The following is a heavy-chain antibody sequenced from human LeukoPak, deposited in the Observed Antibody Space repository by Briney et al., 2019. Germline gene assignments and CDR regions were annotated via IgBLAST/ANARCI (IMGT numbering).Heavy chain of an antibody. Sequence: GGSLRLSCAASGFTFSNYAMSWVRQAPGKGLEWVSAISDSGGHTYYADSVKGRFTVSRDNSKNTLHLQMNSLRVEDTAVYYCAKGLELTKPYDYWGQGTLVTVSS. CDR3: AKGLELTKPYDY. CDR1: GFTFSNYA. CDR2: ISDSGGHT. J-gene: IGHJ4*02. D-gene: IGHD5-24*01. V-gene: IGHV3-23*01.